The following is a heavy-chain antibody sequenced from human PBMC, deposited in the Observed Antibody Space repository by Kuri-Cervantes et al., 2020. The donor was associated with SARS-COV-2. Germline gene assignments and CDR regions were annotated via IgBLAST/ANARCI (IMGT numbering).Heavy chain of an antibody. Sequence: ASVKVSCKASGYTFTGYYMHWARQAPGQGLEWMGWINPRSGGTKYVEKFQGRVTMTRDTSISTVYMEMNRLRSDDTAVYYCARLRQLEEGYWGQGTLVTVSS. CDR3: ARLRQLEEGY. J-gene: IGHJ4*02. V-gene: IGHV1-2*02. D-gene: IGHD1-1*01. CDR2: INPRSGGT. CDR1: GYTFTGYY.